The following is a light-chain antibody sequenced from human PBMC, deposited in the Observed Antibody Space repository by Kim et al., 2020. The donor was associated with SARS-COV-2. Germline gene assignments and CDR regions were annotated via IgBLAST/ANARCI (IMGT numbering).Light chain of an antibody. J-gene: IGKJ1*01. CDR3: QQYKSYEWT. CDR1: QSISSW. Sequence: DIQMTQSPSTLSASVGDRVTITCRASQSISSWLAWYQQKPGKAPKVLIYKASSLESGVSSRFSGSGSGTEFTLTISSLQPDDFATYYCQQYKSYEWTFGQGTKVDIK. V-gene: IGKV1-5*03. CDR2: KAS.